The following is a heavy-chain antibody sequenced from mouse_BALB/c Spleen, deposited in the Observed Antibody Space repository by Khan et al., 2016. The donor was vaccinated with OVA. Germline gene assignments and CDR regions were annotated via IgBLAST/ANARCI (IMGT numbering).Heavy chain of an antibody. CDR1: GYTFTNYG. Sequence: QIQLVQSGPELKKPGETVKISCKASGYTFTNYGMNWVKLAPGKGLKWMGWINTYTGEPTYSYDFKGRFAFSLETSASTDYLKINNLKNEDTATNFCARMKPYWYFDVWGAGTTVTVSS. CDR3: ARMKPYWYFDV. J-gene: IGHJ1*01. V-gene: IGHV9-3-1*01. CDR2: INTYTGEP.